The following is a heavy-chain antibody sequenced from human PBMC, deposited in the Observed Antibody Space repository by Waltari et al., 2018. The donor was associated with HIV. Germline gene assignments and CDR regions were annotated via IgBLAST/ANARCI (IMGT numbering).Heavy chain of an antibody. J-gene: IGHJ4*02. V-gene: IGHV1-46*01. CDR2: INPSGGST. D-gene: IGHD3-3*01. CDR3: ARASREGEWLSTWDY. CDR1: GYTFTSYY. Sequence: QVQLVQSGAEVKKPGASVKVSCKASGYTFTSYYMHWVRQAPGQGLEWMGIINPSGGSTSYAQKFQGRVTMTRDTSTSTVYMELSSLRSEDTAVYYCARASREGEWLSTWDYWGQGTLVTVSS.